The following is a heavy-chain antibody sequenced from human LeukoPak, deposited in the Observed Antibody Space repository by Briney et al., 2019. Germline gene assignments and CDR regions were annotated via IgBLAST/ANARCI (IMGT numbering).Heavy chain of an antibody. D-gene: IGHD3-22*01. V-gene: IGHV4-4*07. J-gene: IGHJ4*02. CDR3: ARGGYYDSSGYYYVAFDY. CDR1: GGSISSYY. Sequence: PSETLSLTCTVSGGSISSYYWSWIRQPAGKGLEWIGRIYTSGSTNYNPSLKSRVTMSVDTSKNQFSLKLSSVTAADTAVYYCARGGYYDSSGYYYVAFDYWGQGTLVTVSS. CDR2: IYTSGST.